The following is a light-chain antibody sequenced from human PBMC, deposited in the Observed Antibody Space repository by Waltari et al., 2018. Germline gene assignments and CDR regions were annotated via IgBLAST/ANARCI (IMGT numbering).Light chain of an antibody. V-gene: IGLV2-8*01. CDR1: SSDVGGYDY. J-gene: IGLJ1*01. CDR2: EVT. CDR3: SSFAGSNNYV. Sequence: HSALTPPPSASGSPGQSVTISCTGTSSDVGGYDYVSWYQQHPGKAPKLIISEVTKRPSGVPDRFSGSKSGNTASLTVSGLQADDEADYYCSSFAGSNNYVFGTGTKVTVL.